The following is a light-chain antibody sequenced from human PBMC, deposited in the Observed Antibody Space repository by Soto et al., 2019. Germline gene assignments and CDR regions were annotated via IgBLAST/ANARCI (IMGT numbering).Light chain of an antibody. CDR3: QQYNNWPRT. V-gene: IGKV3-15*01. CDR1: QSFSSN. CDR2: GAS. J-gene: IGKJ1*01. Sequence: EIMMTQSPATLSVSQGERATLSCRASQSFSSNLAWYQQKPGQAPRLLIYGASTSATGIPARFSGSGSGTEFTLTISSLQSEDFAVYYCQQYNNWPRTFGQGTKVDIK.